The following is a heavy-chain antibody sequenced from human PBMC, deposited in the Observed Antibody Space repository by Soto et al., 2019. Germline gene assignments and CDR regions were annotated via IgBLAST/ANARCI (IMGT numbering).Heavy chain of an antibody. Sequence: EVQLLESGGGLVQPGGSLRLSCAASGFTFTTYAMSWVRQAPGKGLEWVSDISGSAGSTYYADSVTGRFTISRDNSKNTLYLQINSLRAQDTAVYYCAKNWDTTFSSSSHLGQVTLVSVSS. CDR1: GFTFTTYA. D-gene: IGHD1-26*01. CDR2: ISGSAGST. CDR3: AKNWDTTFSSSSH. V-gene: IGHV3-23*01. J-gene: IGHJ4*02.